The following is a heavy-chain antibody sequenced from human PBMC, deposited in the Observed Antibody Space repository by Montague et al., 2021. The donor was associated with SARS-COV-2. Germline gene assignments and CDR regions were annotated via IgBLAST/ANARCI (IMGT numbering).Heavy chain of an antibody. V-gene: IGHV4/OR15-8*01. J-gene: IGHJ4*02. CDR2: IHHSGTL. Sequence: SETLSLTCTVSNASITTSNWWTWVRQAPGKGLEWVGEIHHSGTLNYNPSLKSRVTISVDTPKNHFSLNLNSVTAADTALYFRARRIRITVFRGVPLTTHSLESWGQGIMVTVSS. CDR1: NASITTSNW. CDR3: ARRIRITVFRGVPLTTHSLES. D-gene: IGHD3-10*01.